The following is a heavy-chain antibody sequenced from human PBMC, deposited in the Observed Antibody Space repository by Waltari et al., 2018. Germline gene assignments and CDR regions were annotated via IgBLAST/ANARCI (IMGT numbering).Heavy chain of an antibody. D-gene: IGHD2-15*01. V-gene: IGHV3-23*03. CDR3: AMLHPGGPGAFGI. J-gene: IGHJ3*02. CDR1: GFPFSSYA. Sequence: EVQLLESGGGLVQPGGSLRLSCAASGFPFSSYAMSWVRQASGKGLVWVTVIYSVSRSTDNAHTVKGRFTISRDNAKNTLYLQMNSLRAEDTAVYYCAMLHPGGPGAFGIWGQGTMVTVSS. CDR2: IYSVSRST.